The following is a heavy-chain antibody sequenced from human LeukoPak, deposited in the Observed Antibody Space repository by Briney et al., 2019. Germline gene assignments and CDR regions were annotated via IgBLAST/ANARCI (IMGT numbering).Heavy chain of an antibody. CDR1: GYTFTSYD. Sequence: ASVKVSCKASGYTFTSYDINWVRQATGQGLEWMGWMNPNSGNTGYAQKFQGRVTMTRNTSTTTAYMELSSLRSEDTAVYYCARGGYGGSYLNQFFQHWGQGTLVPVSS. D-gene: IGHD4-23*01. J-gene: IGHJ1*01. CDR3: ARGGYGGSYLNQFFQH. V-gene: IGHV1-8*01. CDR2: MNPNSGNT.